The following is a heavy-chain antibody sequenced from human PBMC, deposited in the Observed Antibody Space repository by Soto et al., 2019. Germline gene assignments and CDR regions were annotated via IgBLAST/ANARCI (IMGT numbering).Heavy chain of an antibody. CDR2: IYPGDSDT. CDR1: GYSFTSCW. Sequence: PRESLKISCKCSGYSFTSCWIGWVRQMPGKGLEWMGIIYPGDSDTRYSPSFQGQVTISADKSISTAYLQWSSLKASDTAMYYCARHAESGSYGALDYWGQGTLVTVSS. D-gene: IGHD1-26*01. CDR3: ARHAESGSYGALDY. J-gene: IGHJ4*02. V-gene: IGHV5-51*01.